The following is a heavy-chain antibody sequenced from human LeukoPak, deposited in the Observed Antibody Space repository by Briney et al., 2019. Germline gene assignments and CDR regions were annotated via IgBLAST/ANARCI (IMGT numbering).Heavy chain of an antibody. CDR2: ISSSGGST. CDR1: GFTFGSYA. CDR3: ASPGDIGF. J-gene: IGHJ4*02. V-gene: IGHV3-23*01. D-gene: IGHD7-27*01. Sequence: GKSLRLSCAASGFTFGSYAMSWVRQAPGKGLEWVSGISSSGGSTYYADSVKGRFTISRDNSKNTLYLQMNSLRGEDTAIYYCASPGDIGFWGQGTLVTVSS.